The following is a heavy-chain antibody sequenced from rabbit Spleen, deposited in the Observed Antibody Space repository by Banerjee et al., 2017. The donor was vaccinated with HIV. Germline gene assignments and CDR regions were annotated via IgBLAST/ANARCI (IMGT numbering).Heavy chain of an antibody. Sequence: QEQLEESGGDLVKPEGSLKLTCKASGFSFSSSYNICWVRQAPGKGLEWIACIDTNDGDTDYANWPKGRFTISKASSTTVTLQMTSLTAADTATYFCARNYVNAFDPWGPGTLVTVS. CDR2: IDTNDGDT. V-gene: IGHV1S45*01. CDR3: ARNYVNAFDP. D-gene: IGHD1-1*01. J-gene: IGHJ2*01. CDR1: GFSFSSSYN.